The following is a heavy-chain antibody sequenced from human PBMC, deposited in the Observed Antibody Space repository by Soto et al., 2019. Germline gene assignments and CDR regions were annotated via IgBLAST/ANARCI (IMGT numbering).Heavy chain of an antibody. J-gene: IGHJ6*02. CDR3: VRTSYYNGMDV. V-gene: IGHV3-74*01. CDR1: GFTFSNYW. CDR2: IKDDGSSI. Sequence: EVQLVESGGGFVQPGGSLRPSCAASGFTFSNYWLHWVRHGPGKGLVWLSHIKDDGSSISYADAVKGRITISRDNGKNTRYLEMHSLRADDTGVYYCVRTSYYNGMDVWGQGTTVTVSS.